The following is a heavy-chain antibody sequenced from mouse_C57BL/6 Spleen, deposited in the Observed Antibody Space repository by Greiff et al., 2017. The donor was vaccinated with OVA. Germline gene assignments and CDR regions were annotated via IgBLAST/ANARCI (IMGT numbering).Heavy chain of an antibody. CDR2: ISYDGSN. CDR1: GYSITSGYY. Sequence: EVKLVESGPGLVKPSQSLSLTCSVTGYSITSGYYWNWIRQFPGNKLEWMGYISYDGSNNYNPSLKNRISITRDTSKNQFFLKLNSVTTEDTATYYCAREPLYYDYDPFAYWGQGTLVTVSA. D-gene: IGHD2-4*01. J-gene: IGHJ3*01. CDR3: AREPLYYDYDPFAY. V-gene: IGHV3-6*01.